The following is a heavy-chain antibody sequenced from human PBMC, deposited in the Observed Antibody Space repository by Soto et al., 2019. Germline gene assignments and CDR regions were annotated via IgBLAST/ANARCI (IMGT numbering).Heavy chain of an antibody. D-gene: IGHD6-19*01. CDR3: ARGKSDGWYHDC. CDR1: GYRFSDNA. CDR2: IGGGDGNT. V-gene: IGHV1-3*01. J-gene: IGHJ4*02. Sequence: QVQLEQSGAEVKKPGASVKVSCRASGYRFSDNAIHWVRQAPGQRLEWMGWIGGGDGNTKYSQKFRGRVTMTTDTSITVYMELRSLRPDDTAVYYCARGKSDGWYHDCWRQGTLVSFSA.